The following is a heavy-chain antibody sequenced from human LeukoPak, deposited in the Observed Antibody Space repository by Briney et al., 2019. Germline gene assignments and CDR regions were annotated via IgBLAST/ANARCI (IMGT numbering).Heavy chain of an antibody. CDR2: MFHSGDT. CDR3: AKVGAYGDYARHDY. J-gene: IGHJ4*02. D-gene: IGHD4-17*01. CDR1: GYSVRSGSY. Sequence: SETLSLTCDVSGYSVRSGSYWGWIRQPPGKGLEWIGCMFHSGDTYHNPSLKSRVTISADTSKNQFSLKLTSVTAADTAVYYCAKVGAYGDYARHDYWGQGTLVTVSS. V-gene: IGHV4-38-2*01.